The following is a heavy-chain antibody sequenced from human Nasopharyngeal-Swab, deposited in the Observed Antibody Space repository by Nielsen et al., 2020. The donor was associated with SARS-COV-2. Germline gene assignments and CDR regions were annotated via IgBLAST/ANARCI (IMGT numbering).Heavy chain of an antibody. CDR3: ARAGLSSWHFDY. CDR1: GFTFSGYW. Sequence: GGSLRLSCAASGFTFSGYWMSWVRQAPGKGLEWVANIKQDGSEKYYVDSVKGRFTISRDNAKNSLYLQMNSLRAEDTAVYYCARAGLSSWHFDYWGQGTLVTVSS. D-gene: IGHD6-13*01. J-gene: IGHJ4*02. CDR2: IKQDGSEK. V-gene: IGHV3-7*01.